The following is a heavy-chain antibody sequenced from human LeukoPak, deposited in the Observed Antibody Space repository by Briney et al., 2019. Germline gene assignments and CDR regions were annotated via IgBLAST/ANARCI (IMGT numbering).Heavy chain of an antibody. J-gene: IGHJ3*02. CDR3: ATDPSGSYTPAHAFDI. CDR2: FDPEDGET. V-gene: IGHV1-24*01. D-gene: IGHD1-26*01. CDR1: GYTLTELS. Sequence: ASVTVSCKVSGYTLTELSMHWVRQAPGKGLEWMGGFDPEDGETIYAQKFQGRVTMTEDTSTDTAYMELSSLRSEDTAVYYCATDPSGSYTPAHAFDIWGQGTMVTVSS.